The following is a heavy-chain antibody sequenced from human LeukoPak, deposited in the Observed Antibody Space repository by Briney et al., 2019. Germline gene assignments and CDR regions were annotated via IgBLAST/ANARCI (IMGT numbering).Heavy chain of an antibody. CDR1: GGSISSSSYY. Sequence: PSETLSLTCTVSGGSISSSSYYWGWIRQPPGKGLEWIGSIYYSGSTYYNPSLKSRVTISVDTSKNQFSLKLSSVTAADTAVYYCARPAIAVAGSLDYWGQGTLVTVSS. J-gene: IGHJ4*02. D-gene: IGHD6-19*01. CDR3: ARPAIAVAGSLDY. CDR2: IYYSGST. V-gene: IGHV4-39*01.